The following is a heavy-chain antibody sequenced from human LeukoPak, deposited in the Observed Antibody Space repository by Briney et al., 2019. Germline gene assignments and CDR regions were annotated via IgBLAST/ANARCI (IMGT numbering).Heavy chain of an antibody. CDR1: GFDFSGAY. Sequence: GGSLRLSCAASGFDFSGAYMNWVRQAPGKGLEWVAVISYDGSNKYYADSVKGRFTISRDNSKNTLYLQMNSLRAEDTAVYYCARTVAGTEGYFDYWGQGTLVTVSS. CDR2: ISYDGSNK. J-gene: IGHJ4*02. V-gene: IGHV3-30-3*01. CDR3: ARTVAGTEGYFDY. D-gene: IGHD6-19*01.